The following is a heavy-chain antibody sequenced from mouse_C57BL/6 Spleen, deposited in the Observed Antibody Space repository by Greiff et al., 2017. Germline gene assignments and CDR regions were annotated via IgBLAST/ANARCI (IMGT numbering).Heavy chain of an antibody. D-gene: IGHD2-3*01. CDR1: GYTFTDYE. CDR3: TRKGIYDGYPCYFDY. V-gene: IGHV1-15*01. J-gene: IGHJ2*01. Sequence: VQLQQSGAELVRPGASVTLSCKASGYTFTDYEMHWVKQTPVHGLEWIGAIDPETGGTAYNQKFKGKAILTAYKSSSTAYMELRSLTSEDSAVYYCTRKGIYDGYPCYFDYWGQGTTLTVSS. CDR2: IDPETGGT.